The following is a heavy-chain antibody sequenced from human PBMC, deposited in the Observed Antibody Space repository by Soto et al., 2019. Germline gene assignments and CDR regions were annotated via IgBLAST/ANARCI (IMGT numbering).Heavy chain of an antibody. V-gene: IGHV4-59*01. J-gene: IGHJ5*02. CDR1: GGSISSYY. Sequence: SETLSLTCTVSGGSISSYYWSWIRQHPGKGLEWIGYIYCSGSTNYNPSLKSRVSISVDTSKSQFSLKLSSLTAADTAVYYCARSYCSGGSCLYGWEGFDPWGQGTLVTVSS. CDR3: ARSYCSGGSCLYGWEGFDP. D-gene: IGHD2-15*01. CDR2: IYCSGST.